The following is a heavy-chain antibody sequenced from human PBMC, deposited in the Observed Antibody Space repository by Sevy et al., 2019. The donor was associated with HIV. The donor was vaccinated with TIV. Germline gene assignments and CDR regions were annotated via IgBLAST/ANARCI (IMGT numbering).Heavy chain of an antibody. J-gene: IGHJ6*02. CDR1: GYTFTSYY. D-gene: IGHD2-2*02. CDR3: ERELLLECSSTSCYTVSDYYYGMDV. V-gene: IGHV1-2*02. Sequence: ASVKVSCKASGYTFTSYYMHWVRQAPGQGLEWMGWINPNSGGTNYAQKFQGRVTMTRDTSISTAYMELSRLRSDATAVYYCERELLLECSSTSCYTVSDYYYGMDVWGQGTTVTVSS. CDR2: INPNSGGT.